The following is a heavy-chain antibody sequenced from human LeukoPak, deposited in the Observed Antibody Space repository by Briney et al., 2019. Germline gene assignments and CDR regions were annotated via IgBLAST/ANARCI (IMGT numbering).Heavy chain of an antibody. D-gene: IGHD3-3*01. CDR1: GGSFSGYY. V-gene: IGHV4-34*01. Sequence: PSETLSLTCAVYGGSFSGYYWSWIRQPPGKGLEWIGEISHSGSTNYNPSLKSRVTISVDTSKNQFSLKLSSVTAADTAVYYCARGSLITIFGVVINYYFDYWGQGTLVTVSS. CDR2: ISHSGST. J-gene: IGHJ4*02. CDR3: ARGSLITIFGVVINYYFDY.